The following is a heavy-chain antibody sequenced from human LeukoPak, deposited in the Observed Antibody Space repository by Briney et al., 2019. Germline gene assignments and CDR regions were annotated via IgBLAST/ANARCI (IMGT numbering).Heavy chain of an antibody. CDR3: ARDPAREQQLVGWFDP. Sequence: ASVKVSCKASGYTFTSYGISWVRQAPGQGLEWMGWISAYNGNTSYAQKLQGRVTMTTDTSTSTAYMELRSLRSDDTAVYYCARDPAREQQLVGWFDPWGQGTLVTVSS. CDR1: GYTFTSYG. D-gene: IGHD6-13*01. V-gene: IGHV1-18*04. J-gene: IGHJ5*02. CDR2: ISAYNGNT.